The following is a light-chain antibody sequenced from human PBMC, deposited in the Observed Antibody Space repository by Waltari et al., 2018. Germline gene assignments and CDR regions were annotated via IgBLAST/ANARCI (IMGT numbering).Light chain of an antibody. V-gene: IGKV1-39*01. CDR3: QQSYSTLWT. CDR1: QSISSY. J-gene: IGKJ2*02. Sequence: DIQMPQPPSSLSASVGDRVTITCRASQSISSYLNWYQQKPGKAPKLLIYAASSLQSGVPSRFSGSGSGTDFTLTISSLQPEDFATYYCQQSYSTLWTFGQGTKLEIK. CDR2: AAS.